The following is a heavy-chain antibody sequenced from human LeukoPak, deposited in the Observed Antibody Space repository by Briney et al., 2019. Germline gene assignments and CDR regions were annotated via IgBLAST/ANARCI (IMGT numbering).Heavy chain of an antibody. V-gene: IGHV4-59*08. J-gene: IGHJ3*02. D-gene: IGHD6-13*01. CDR2: IYHSGST. Sequence: PSETLSLTCTVSGGSISSYYWSWIRQPPGKGLEWIGSIYHSGSTYYNPSLKSRVTISVDTSKNQFSLKLSSVTAADTAVYYCARPIPAAGTGAFDIWGQGTMVTVSS. CDR3: ARPIPAAGTGAFDI. CDR1: GGSISSYY.